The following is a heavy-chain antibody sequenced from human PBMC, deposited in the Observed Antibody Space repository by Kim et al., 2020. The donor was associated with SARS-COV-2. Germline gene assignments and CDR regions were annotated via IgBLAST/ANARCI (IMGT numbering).Heavy chain of an antibody. V-gene: IGHV1-69*13. J-gene: IGHJ6*02. D-gene: IGHD5-12*01. CDR2: IIPIFGTA. Sequence: SVKVSCKASGGTFSSYAISWVRQAPGQGLEWMGGIIPIFGTANYAQKFQGRVTITADESTSTAYMELSSLRSEDTAVYYCARAFRVSRGGYSGYDWAPYYYYGMDVWGQGTTVTVSS. CDR1: GGTFSSYA. CDR3: ARAFRVSRGGYSGYDWAPYYYYGMDV.